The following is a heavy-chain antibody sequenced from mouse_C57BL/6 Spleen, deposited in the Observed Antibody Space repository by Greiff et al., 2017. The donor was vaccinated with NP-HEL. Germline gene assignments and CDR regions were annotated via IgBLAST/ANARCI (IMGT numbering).Heavy chain of an antibody. CDR2: INPNNGGT. CDR1: GYTFTDYY. CDR3: ARDWDY. V-gene: IGHV1-26*01. Sequence: VQLQQSGPELVKPGASVKISCKASGYTFTDYYMNWVKQSHGKSLEWIGDINPNNGGTSYNQKFKGKATLTVDKSSSTAYMELRSLTSEDSAVYYCARDWDYWGQGTSVTVSS. J-gene: IGHJ4*01.